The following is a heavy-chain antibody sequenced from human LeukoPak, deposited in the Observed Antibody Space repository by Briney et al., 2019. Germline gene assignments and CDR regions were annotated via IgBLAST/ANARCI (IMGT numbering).Heavy chain of an antibody. CDR1: GDSISTSNSY. CDR2: IYYSGST. D-gene: IGHD5-24*01. J-gene: IGHJ6*03. Sequence: SETLSLTCTVSGDSISTSNSYWGWIRHPPGKGLEWIGSIYYSGSTYYNPSLKSRVTISVDTSKNQFSLKLSSVTAADTAVYYCARGSDGDGYNSDPDFAWQNYYYYMDVWGRGTTVTVSS. V-gene: IGHV4-39*07. CDR3: ARGSDGDGYNSDPDFAWQNYYYYMDV.